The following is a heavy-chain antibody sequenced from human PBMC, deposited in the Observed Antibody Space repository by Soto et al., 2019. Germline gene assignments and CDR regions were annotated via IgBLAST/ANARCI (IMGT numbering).Heavy chain of an antibody. V-gene: IGHV6-1*01. CDR2: AYYRSQWYY. Sequence: SQTLSRTCAISRDSVSSNRAAWNWIRQSTSRGLEWLGRAYYRSQWYYDSAVSVRSRITVIPDTSMNQFSLQLNSVTPEDTAVYYCTKQIVDRRTSNAIDVRGPRIIVTVSS. D-gene: IGHD3-22*01. J-gene: IGHJ6*02. CDR3: TKQIVDRRTSNAIDV. CDR1: RDSVSSNRAA.